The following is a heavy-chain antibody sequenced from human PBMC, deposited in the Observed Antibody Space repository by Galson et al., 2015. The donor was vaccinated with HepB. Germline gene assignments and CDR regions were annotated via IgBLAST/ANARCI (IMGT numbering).Heavy chain of an antibody. V-gene: IGHV1-3*01. CDR3: ARGPQSGPIVGAAQSRYYFDY. CDR2: INAGNGNT. D-gene: IGHD1-26*01. Sequence: SVKVSCKASGYTFTSYAMHWVRQAPGQRLEWMGWINAGNGNTKYSQKFQGRVTITRDTSASTAYMELSSLRSEDTAVYYCARGPQSGPIVGAAQSRYYFDYWLQVTLVTVSS. CDR1: GYTFTSYA. J-gene: IGHJ4*02.